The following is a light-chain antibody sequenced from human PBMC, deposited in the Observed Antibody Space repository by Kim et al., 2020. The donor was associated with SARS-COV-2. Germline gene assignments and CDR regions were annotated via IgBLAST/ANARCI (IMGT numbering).Light chain of an antibody. V-gene: IGLV3-16*01. Sequence: SYELTQPPSVSVSLGQMARITCSGEALPKKYAYWNQQKPGQFPVLVIYKDSERPSGIPERFSGSSSGTIVTLTISGVQAEDEADYYCLSADIPWVFGGGTQLTVL. CDR1: ALPKKY. J-gene: IGLJ3*02. CDR2: KDS. CDR3: LSADIPWV.